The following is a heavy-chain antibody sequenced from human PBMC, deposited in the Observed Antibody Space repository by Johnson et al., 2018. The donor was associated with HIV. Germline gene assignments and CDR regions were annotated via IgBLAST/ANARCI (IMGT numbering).Heavy chain of an antibody. V-gene: IGHV3-30*04. D-gene: IGHD2/OR15-2a*01. CDR1: GFTFSSYA. CDR3: ARDRSLSHPGGSFDI. J-gene: IGHJ3*02. Sequence: QVQLVESGGGVVQPGRSLRLSCAASGFTFSSYAMHWVRQAPGKGLEWVAVISYDGSNKYFADSVKGRFTISRDNSKNTLYLQINSLRAEDTAVYYCARDRSLSHPGGSFDIWGQGTMVTVSS. CDR2: ISYDGSNK.